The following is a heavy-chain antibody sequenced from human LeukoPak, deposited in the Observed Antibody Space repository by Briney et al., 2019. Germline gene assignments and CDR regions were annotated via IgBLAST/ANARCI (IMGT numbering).Heavy chain of an antibody. V-gene: IGHV3-30*02. Sequence: GGSLRLSCAASGFTLSYSGMHWVRQAPGKGLEWVAFIRYDGSNKYYGDSVKGRSTISRDNAKNSLYLQMSSLRAEDTAVYYCARGRYCSGGNCYFDYWGQGNLVSVSS. CDR2: IRYDGSNK. CDR3: ARGRYCSGGNCYFDY. J-gene: IGHJ4*02. D-gene: IGHD2-15*01. CDR1: GFTLSYSG.